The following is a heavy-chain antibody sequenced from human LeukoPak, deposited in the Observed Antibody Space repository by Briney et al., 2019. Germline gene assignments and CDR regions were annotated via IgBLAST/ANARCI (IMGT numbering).Heavy chain of an antibody. D-gene: IGHD2-2*01. Sequence: VSVKVSCKASGYTFTGYYMHWVRQAPGQGLEWMGWINPNSGGTNYAQKFQGRVTMTRDTSISTAYMELSRLRSDDTAVYYCARGPTKYCSSTRCPEGSWGQGTLVTVSS. CDR3: ARGPTKYCSSTRCPEGS. CDR2: INPNSGGT. J-gene: IGHJ4*02. V-gene: IGHV1-2*02. CDR1: GYTFTGYY.